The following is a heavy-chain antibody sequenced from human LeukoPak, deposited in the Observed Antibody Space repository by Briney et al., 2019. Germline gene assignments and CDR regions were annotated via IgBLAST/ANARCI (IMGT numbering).Heavy chain of an antibody. CDR1: GFTFSNYG. J-gene: IGHJ6*04. CDR2: ISSSGSTI. V-gene: IGHV3-48*04. CDR3: AELGITMIGGV. Sequence: AGGSLRLSCAASGFTFSNYGMIWVRQAPGKGLEWVSYISSSGSTIYYADSVKGRFTISRDNAKNSLYLQMNSLRAEDTAVYYCAELGITMIGGVWGKGTTVTISS. D-gene: IGHD3-10*02.